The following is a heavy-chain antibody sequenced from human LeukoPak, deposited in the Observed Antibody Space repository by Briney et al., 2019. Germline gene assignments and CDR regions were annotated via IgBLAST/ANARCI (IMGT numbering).Heavy chain of an antibody. Sequence: GGSLRLSCAASGFTVSSNYMSCVRQAPGKGREWVPVIYSGGSTYYADSVKGRFTISRDNSKNTLYLQMNSLRAEDTAVYYCARTVNDEHAGYYSSWFDPWGQGTLVTVSS. D-gene: IGHD3-22*01. CDR2: IYSGGST. J-gene: IGHJ5*02. CDR3: ARTVNDEHAGYYSSWFDP. V-gene: IGHV3-66*02. CDR1: GFTVSSNY.